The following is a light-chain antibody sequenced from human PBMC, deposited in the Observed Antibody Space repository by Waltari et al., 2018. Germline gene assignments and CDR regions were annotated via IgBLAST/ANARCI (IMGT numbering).Light chain of an antibody. J-gene: IGLJ2*01. CDR3: CSYAGSSTYVV. CDR1: TSDCCGYNS. V-gene: IGLV2-23*02. Sequence: QSALTQPASVSWSPGQSITISCTGTTSDCCGYNSVSLYQQHPGKAPKLMIYDVSKRPSGVSNRFSGSKSGNTASLTISGLQAEDEADYYCCSYAGSSTYVVFGGGTKLTVL. CDR2: DVS.